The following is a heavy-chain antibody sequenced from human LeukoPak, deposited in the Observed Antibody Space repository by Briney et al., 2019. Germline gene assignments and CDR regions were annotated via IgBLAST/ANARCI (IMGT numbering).Heavy chain of an antibody. D-gene: IGHD3-3*01. J-gene: IGHJ4*02. V-gene: IGHV3-7*05. CDR1: GFTFSTYW. CDR3: ATYFTNFWSGYYPSY. Sequence: GGSLRLSCAASGFTFSTYWMSWVRQAPGKGPEWVANIKQDGSEKYYVDSVKGRFTISRDNAKNSLYLQMNSLRAEDTAVYYCATYFTNFWSGYYPSYWGQGTLVTVSP. CDR2: IKQDGSEK.